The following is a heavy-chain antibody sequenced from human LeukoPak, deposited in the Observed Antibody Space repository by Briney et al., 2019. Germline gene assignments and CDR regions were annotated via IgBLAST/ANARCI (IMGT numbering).Heavy chain of an antibody. CDR3: AVMHRYYDGSGYWVQ. J-gene: IGHJ4*02. CDR1: GFTFGSYA. CDR2: ISTSGGTT. Sequence: GGSLRLSCAASGFTFGSYAMSWVRQAPGKGLEWVSGISTSGGTTSYAESVKGRFTVSRDNPRNTPYMEMSSLRDEDTALYYCAVMHRYYDGSGYWVQWGQGTLVTVSS. D-gene: IGHD3-22*01. V-gene: IGHV3-23*01.